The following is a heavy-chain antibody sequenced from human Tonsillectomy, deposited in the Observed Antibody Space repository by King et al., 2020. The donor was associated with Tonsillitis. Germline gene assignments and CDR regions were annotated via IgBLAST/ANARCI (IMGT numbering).Heavy chain of an antibody. V-gene: IGHV3-33*08. D-gene: IGHD2-2*01. J-gene: IGHJ5*02. CDR2: IWYDGSKK. CDR1: GFTFSNYG. Sequence: VQLVESGGGVVQPGRSLRLSCTASGFTFSNYGMHWVRQAPGKGLEWVGVIWYDGSKKYYANSVKVRFTISRDNSKNKLYLQMNSLRAEDTAVYYCASTVVVSAAADHWGQGTLVTVSS. CDR3: ASTVVVSAAADH.